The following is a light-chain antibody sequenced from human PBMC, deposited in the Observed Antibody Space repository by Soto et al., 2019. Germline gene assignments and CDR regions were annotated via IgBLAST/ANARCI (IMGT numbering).Light chain of an antibody. Sequence: EIVMTQSPATLSVSPGERATLSCLASQSVSSNLAWYQQKPGLAPRLLLYGASTRATGIPARFSGSGSGTEFTLTISSLQSEDFAVYYCQQYNNWPPLTFGGGTKVEIQ. CDR1: QSVSSN. J-gene: IGKJ4*01. V-gene: IGKV3-15*01. CDR2: GAS. CDR3: QQYNNWPPLT.